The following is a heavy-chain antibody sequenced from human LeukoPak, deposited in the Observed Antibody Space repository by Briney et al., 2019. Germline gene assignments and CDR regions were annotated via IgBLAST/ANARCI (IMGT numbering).Heavy chain of an antibody. CDR3: ARGPWGIVGGDGAFDI. J-gene: IGHJ3*02. CDR1: GFTVSSNY. V-gene: IGHV3-53*01. Sequence: GGSLRLSCAASGFTVSSNYMSWIRQAPGKGLEWVSIIYSGGSTYYADSVKGRFTISRDNSKNTLYLQMNSFRADDMAVYYCARGPWGIVGGDGAFDIWGQGTMVTVSS. CDR2: IYSGGST. D-gene: IGHD2-21*02.